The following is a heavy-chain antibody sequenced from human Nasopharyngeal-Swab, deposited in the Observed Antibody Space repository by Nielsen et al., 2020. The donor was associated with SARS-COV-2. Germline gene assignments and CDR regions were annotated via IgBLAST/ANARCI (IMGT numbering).Heavy chain of an antibody. J-gene: IGHJ6*02. CDR3: ARAGDSSGYYFYYYYGMDV. CDR2: IKQDGSEK. V-gene: IGHV3-7*01. D-gene: IGHD3-22*01. Sequence: WIRQPPGKGLEWVANIKQDGSEKYYVDPVKGRFTISRDNAKNSLYLQMNSLRAEDTAVYYCARAGDSSGYYFYYYYGMDVWGQGTTVTVSS.